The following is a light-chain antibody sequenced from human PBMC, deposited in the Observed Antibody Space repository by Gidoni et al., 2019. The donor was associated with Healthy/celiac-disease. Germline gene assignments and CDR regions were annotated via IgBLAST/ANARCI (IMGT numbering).Light chain of an antibody. CDR1: SSDVGSYNL. CDR3: CSYAGSSTHVV. J-gene: IGLJ2*01. V-gene: IGLV2-23*01. Sequence: QSALTQPAYVSGSPGPSITISCTGTSSDVGSYNLVSRYQQHPGKAPKLMIYEGSKRPSGVSNRFSGSKSGNTASLTISGLQAEDEADYYCCSYAGSSTHVVFGGGTKLTVL. CDR2: EGS.